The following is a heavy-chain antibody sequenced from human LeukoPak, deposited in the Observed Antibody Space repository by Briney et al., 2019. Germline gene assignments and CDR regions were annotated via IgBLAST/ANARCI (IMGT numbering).Heavy chain of an antibody. V-gene: IGHV1-18*01. CDR2: ISGYNGNT. J-gene: IGHJ6*03. CDR3: ARFDSSSWSFYYMDV. CDR1: GYIFTSYG. Sequence: GGSVTVSCKASGYIFTSYGFSWVRQARGQGLEWMGWISGYNGNTEYAQKFQGRVTMTTDSTTNTAYVELTRLRSDDTAVYFCARFDSSSWSFYYMDVWGKGTTVAVSS. D-gene: IGHD6-13*01.